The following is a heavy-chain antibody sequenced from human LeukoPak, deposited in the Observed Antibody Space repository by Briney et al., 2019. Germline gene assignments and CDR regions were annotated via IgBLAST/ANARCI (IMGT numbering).Heavy chain of an antibody. Sequence: ASVEVSCKASGYTFTSYGISWVRQAPGQGLEWMGWISAYNGNTNYAQKLQGRVTITTDTSTSTAYMELRSLGSDDTAVYYCARVESWFDYWGQGTLVTVSS. D-gene: IGHD6-13*01. CDR1: GYTFTSYG. J-gene: IGHJ4*02. V-gene: IGHV1-18*01. CDR3: ARVESWFDY. CDR2: ISAYNGNT.